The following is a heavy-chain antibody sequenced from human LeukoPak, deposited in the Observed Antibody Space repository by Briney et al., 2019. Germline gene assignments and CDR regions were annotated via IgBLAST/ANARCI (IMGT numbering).Heavy chain of an antibody. V-gene: IGHV3-30-3*01. CDR1: GFTFSSYA. D-gene: IGHD6-6*01. CDR2: ISYDGSNK. J-gene: IGHJ3*02. Sequence: AGRSLRLSCAASGFTFSSYAMHWVRQAPGKRLEWVAVISYDGSNKYYAGSVKGRFTISRDNSKNTLYLQMNSLRAEDTAVYYCARAESSDAFDIWGQGTMVTVSS. CDR3: ARAESSDAFDI.